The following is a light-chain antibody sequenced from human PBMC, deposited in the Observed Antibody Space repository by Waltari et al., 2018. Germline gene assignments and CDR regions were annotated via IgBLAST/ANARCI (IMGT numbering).Light chain of an antibody. Sequence: DIQMTQSPSSLSVSVGDRVTVTCQASQDIATYLNWYQHKPGKAPKLLIYDAANLETGGPSRFSGSGSATRFTFTITSLQPEDTATYYCQQQDSLPHTFGGGTMVEIK. CDR3: QQQDSLPHT. V-gene: IGKV1-33*01. CDR1: QDIATY. J-gene: IGKJ4*01. CDR2: DAA.